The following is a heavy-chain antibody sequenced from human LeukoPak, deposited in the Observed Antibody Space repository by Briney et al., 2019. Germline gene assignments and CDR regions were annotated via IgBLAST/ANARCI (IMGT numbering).Heavy chain of an antibody. V-gene: IGHV3-23*01. D-gene: IGHD3-22*01. Sequence: PGGSLRLSCAASGXTFNNCAMSWVRQAPGKGLEWVSAISGSGSSPYYADSVKGRCTISRDNSKNTLSLHMDRLRAEDTAVYYCAKRDHSSAWARFDSRGQGTLVTVSS. CDR3: AKRDHSSAWARFDS. CDR1: GXTFNNCA. CDR2: ISGSGSSP. J-gene: IGHJ4*02.